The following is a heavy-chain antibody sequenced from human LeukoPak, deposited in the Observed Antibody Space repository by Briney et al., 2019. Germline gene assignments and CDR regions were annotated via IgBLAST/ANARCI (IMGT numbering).Heavy chain of an antibody. J-gene: IGHJ4*01. CDR3: ARSTAGLDY. CDR2: IRQDGSEK. V-gene: IGHV3-7*01. D-gene: IGHD1-1*01. CDR1: GFTFSNYW. Sequence: GGSLRLSCAASGFTFSNYWMSWVRQAPGKGLEWVANIRQDGSEKYYVDSMRGRFTISRDNAKNSLYLQMSSLRAEDTAVYYCARSTAGLDYWGQEPWSPSPQ.